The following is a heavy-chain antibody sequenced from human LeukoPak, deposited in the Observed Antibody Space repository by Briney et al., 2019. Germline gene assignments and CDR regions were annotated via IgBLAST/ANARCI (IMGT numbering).Heavy chain of an antibody. J-gene: IGHJ6*02. V-gene: IGHV5-51*01. Sequence: GASLQISCEGSGYSFTTYWIGWVRQLPGKGVEWMGVIYPGDSDTTYSPSFQGQVTISADKYNKTAHLQWSSLKPSDTATYYCARRAYYNYGLDVWGQGTTVTISS. CDR2: IYPGDSDT. CDR3: ARRAYYNYGLDV. CDR1: GYSFTTYW.